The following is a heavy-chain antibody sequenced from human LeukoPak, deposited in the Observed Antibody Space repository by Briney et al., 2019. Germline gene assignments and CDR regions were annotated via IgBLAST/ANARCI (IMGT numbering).Heavy chain of an antibody. D-gene: IGHD4-11*01. V-gene: IGHV3-15*01. Sequence: PGGSLRLSCAASGFTFSNAWMSWVRQAPGKGLEWVGRIKSKTDGGTTDYAAPVKGRFTISRDDSKNTLYLQMNSLKTEDTAVYYCTTTVPAVGDYFDYWGQGTLVTVSS. CDR1: GFTFSNAW. J-gene: IGHJ4*02. CDR2: IKSKTDGGTT. CDR3: TTTVPAVGDYFDY.